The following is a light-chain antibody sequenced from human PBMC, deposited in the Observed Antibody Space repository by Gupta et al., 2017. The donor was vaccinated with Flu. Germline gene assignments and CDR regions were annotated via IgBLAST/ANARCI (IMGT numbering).Light chain of an antibody. V-gene: IGKV1-33*01. J-gene: IGKJ1*01. CDR3: QQYENLPT. Sequence: VGDRGTITCQASQDINKFLNWYQQKPDKAPKLLIYDASNLEKGVPSRFSGSGSGTHFTFTISSLQPEDIATYFCQQYENLPTFGQGTKVEIK. CDR1: QDINKF. CDR2: DAS.